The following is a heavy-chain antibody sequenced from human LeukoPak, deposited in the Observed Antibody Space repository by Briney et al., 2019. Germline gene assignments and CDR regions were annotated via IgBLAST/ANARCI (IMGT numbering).Heavy chain of an antibody. Sequence: ASVKVSCKASGGTFSSYAISWVRQAPGQGLEWMGGIIPIFGTASYAQKFQGRVTITTDESTSTAYMELSSLRSEDTAVYYCAREDRTSGGSSPLHCWGQGTLVTVSS. D-gene: IGHD2-15*01. CDR2: IIPIFGTA. J-gene: IGHJ4*02. V-gene: IGHV1-69*05. CDR1: GGTFSSYA. CDR3: AREDRTSGGSSPLHC.